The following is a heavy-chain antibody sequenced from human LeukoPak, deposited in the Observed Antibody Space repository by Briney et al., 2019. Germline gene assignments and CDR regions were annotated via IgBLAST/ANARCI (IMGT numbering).Heavy chain of an antibody. D-gene: IGHD1-1*01. Sequence: SETLSLTCTVSGGSISPFYWNWIRQPPGRGLEWIGYIYYSVSTNYNPSLKSRVTISVDTSKSQFSLNLSSVTAADTAVYFCASSGTTRNWFDPWGQGTLVTVS. J-gene: IGHJ5*02. CDR1: GGSISPFY. CDR2: IYYSVST. CDR3: ASSGTTRNWFDP. V-gene: IGHV4-59*01.